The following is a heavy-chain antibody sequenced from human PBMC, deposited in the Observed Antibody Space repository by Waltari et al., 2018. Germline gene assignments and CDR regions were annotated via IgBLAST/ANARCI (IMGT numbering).Heavy chain of an antibody. V-gene: IGHV4-61*02. D-gene: IGHD6-6*01. CDR2: VFQTGVA. J-gene: IGHJ6*02. CDR3: ARDRPGVSSSSPHYLHGMDV. Sequence: QVQLQESGPGLVKPSQTLSLTCSVSGASITSGGPWWTWVRLSAGKGLEWVGQVFQTGVANYGPSLRSRVTMSLDTSRNEFSLRLTSVTAADTAIYFCARDRPGVSSSSPHYLHGMDVWGQGTMVTVSS. CDR1: GASITSGGPW.